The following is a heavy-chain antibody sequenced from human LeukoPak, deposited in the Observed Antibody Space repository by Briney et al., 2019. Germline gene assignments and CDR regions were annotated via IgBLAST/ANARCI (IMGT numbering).Heavy chain of an antibody. CDR3: ARQNSGSYYCLDY. CDR2: INQSATP. V-gene: IGHV4-34*01. J-gene: IGHJ4*02. Sequence: PSETLSLTCAVYGGSFSGYSWSWIRQPPGKGLGWIGEINQSATPTYNPTPKSRDTLSVDTSKNQFSLKLSSVTAADTAVYYCARQNSGSYYCLDYWGQGTLVTVSS. D-gene: IGHD1-26*01. CDR1: GGSFSGYS.